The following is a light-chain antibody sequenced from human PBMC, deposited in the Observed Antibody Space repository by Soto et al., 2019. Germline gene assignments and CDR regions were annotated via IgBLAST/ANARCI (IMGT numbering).Light chain of an antibody. CDR1: QTVSSSY. V-gene: IGKV3-20*01. J-gene: IGKJ5*01. Sequence: EIVLTQSPGTLSLSPGERATLSCRASQTVSSSYLAWYQQKPGQAPRLLIYGASSRATGIPDRFSGSGSGTDFTLSISRLAPEDFAVYSCQQYGSSPITFGQGTRLEIK. CDR2: GAS. CDR3: QQYGSSPIT.